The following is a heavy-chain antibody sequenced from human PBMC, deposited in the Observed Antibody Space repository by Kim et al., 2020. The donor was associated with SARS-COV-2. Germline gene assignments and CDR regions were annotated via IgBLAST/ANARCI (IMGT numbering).Heavy chain of an antibody. Sequence: GGSLRLSCAASGFTVSTKYMSWVRQAPGKGLECVSVIYSGGGTYYADSVQSRFTISRDISKNTLYLQMNSLRGEDTAVYHCHGYCSGGSCSHWGQGTLVTVSS. J-gene: IGHJ4*02. V-gene: IGHV3-66*01. CDR2: IYSGGGT. CDR1: GFTVSTKY. CDR3: HGYCSGGSCSH. D-gene: IGHD2-15*01.